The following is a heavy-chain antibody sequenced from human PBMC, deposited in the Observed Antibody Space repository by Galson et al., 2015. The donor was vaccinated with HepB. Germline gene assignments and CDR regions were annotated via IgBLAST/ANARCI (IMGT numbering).Heavy chain of an antibody. Sequence: SLRLSCAASGLLFNNAWMNWVRQAPGKGLEWVGRIKSKAHGETRDYAAPVKGRFIVSRDDSKNTLYLQMNSLTTDDTAVYYCATGEDGHGIWGQGTLVTVSS. CDR2: IKSKAHGETR. V-gene: IGHV3-15*01. J-gene: IGHJ4*02. CDR1: GLLFNNAW. CDR3: ATGEDGHGI. D-gene: IGHD5-24*01.